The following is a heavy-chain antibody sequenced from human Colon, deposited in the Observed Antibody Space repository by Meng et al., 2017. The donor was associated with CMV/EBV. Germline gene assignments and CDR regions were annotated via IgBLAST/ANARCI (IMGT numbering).Heavy chain of an antibody. Sequence: GGSLRLSCAASGIPFSTAWMAWVRQAPGKGLEWVGRIKRKSDGATTDYAAPVKGRFTISRDDSKDTLYLEMNSLRPEDTALYYCARTAALAPLGPFDVWGQGTMVTVSS. V-gene: IGHV3-15*05. CDR3: ARTAALAPLGPFDV. D-gene: IGHD6-25*01. CDR2: IKRKSDGATT. J-gene: IGHJ3*01. CDR1: GIPFSTAW.